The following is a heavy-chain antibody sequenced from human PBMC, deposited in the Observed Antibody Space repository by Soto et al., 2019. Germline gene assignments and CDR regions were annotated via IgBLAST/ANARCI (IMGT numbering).Heavy chain of an antibody. V-gene: IGHV3-7*01. CDR1: ESTISRDW. J-gene: IGHJ4*02. Sequence: EVHLVASGGGLVQTGGSLRLSCAISESTISRDWMNWVRQAPGKGLEWVSHTNQDGSEKYYADSVKGRFTIFRDNAKKSLYLQMNSLRAGDTAMYYCSGGVGDAFWGQGTLVTVSS. D-gene: IGHD1-26*01. CDR2: TNQDGSEK. CDR3: SGGVGDAF.